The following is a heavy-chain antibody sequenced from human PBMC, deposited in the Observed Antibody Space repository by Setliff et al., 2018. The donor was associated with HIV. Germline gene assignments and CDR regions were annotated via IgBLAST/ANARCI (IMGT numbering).Heavy chain of an antibody. J-gene: IGHJ6*03. Sequence: SVKVSCKASGGTFSSYAISWVRQAPGQGLEWMGGIIPIFGTANYAQKFQGRVTITTDESTSTAYMELSSLRSEDTAVYYCARDRSNWNYGKNYMDVWGKGTTVTVSS. D-gene: IGHD1-7*01. CDR1: GGTFSSYA. V-gene: IGHV1-69*05. CDR2: IIPIFGTA. CDR3: ARDRSNWNYGKNYMDV.